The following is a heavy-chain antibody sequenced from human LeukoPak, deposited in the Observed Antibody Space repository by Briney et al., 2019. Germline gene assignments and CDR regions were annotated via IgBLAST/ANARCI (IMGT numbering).Heavy chain of an antibody. CDR3: AREATGGGWSYYYYYMDV. J-gene: IGHJ6*03. Sequence: SVKVSCKASGGTFSSYAISWVRQAPGQGLEWMGRIIPIFGTANYTQKFQGRVTITTDESTGTAYMELSSLRSEDTAVHYCAREATGGGWSYYYYYMDVWGKGTTVTVSS. CDR2: IIPIFGTA. CDR1: GGTFSSYA. D-gene: IGHD6-19*01. V-gene: IGHV1-69*05.